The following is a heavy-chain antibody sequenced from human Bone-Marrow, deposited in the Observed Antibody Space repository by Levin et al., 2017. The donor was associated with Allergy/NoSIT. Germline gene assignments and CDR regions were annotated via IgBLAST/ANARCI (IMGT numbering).Heavy chain of an antibody. J-gene: IGHJ4*02. D-gene: IGHD3-22*01. V-gene: IGHV1-3*01. CDR1: GYTFTSYA. CDR3: ARDIVYSSSGFDY. CDR2: INAGNGGT. Sequence: AASVKVSCKASGYTFTSYAIQWVRQATGQRLEWMGWINAGNGGTKYSQRFQGRVTITRDTSANTAYMELTSLTSEDTAVYYCARDIVYSSSGFDYCGQGTLVTVSS.